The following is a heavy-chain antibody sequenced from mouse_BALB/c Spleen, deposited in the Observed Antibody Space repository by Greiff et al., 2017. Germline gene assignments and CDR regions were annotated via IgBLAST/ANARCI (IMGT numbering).Heavy chain of an antibody. CDR3: GRYYKDDEYYFDY. CDR1: GDSITSCY. D-gene: IGHD2-14*01. V-gene: IGHV3-8*02. Sequence: VQLQQSGPSLVKPSQTLSLSCSVTGDSITSCYWNWIRKFPGNKLEYMGYISYSGSTYYNPSPKSRISITRDTSKNQYYLQLNSVTTEDTATYYCGRYYKDDEYYFDYWGQGTTLTVAS. CDR2: ISYSGST. J-gene: IGHJ2*01.